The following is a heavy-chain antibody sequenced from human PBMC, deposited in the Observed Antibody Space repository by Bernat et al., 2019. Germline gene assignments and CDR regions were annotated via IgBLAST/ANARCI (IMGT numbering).Heavy chain of an antibody. V-gene: IGHV3-74*01. CDR2: IYTDGSNT. D-gene: IGHD2-15*01. CDR1: GFTFSSYW. Sequence: EVQLVESGGGLVQPGGSLRLSCAASGFTFSSYWMHWVRQAPGKGLVWVSRIYTDGSNTDYPDSVKGRFTISRDNAKNTLYLQMNNLRVEDTAVYYCARVRYCRSGSCSSDFDYWGQGTLVTVSS. J-gene: IGHJ4*02. CDR3: ARVRYCRSGSCSSDFDY.